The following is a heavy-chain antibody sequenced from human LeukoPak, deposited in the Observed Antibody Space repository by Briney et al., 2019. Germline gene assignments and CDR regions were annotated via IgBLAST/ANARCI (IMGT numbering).Heavy chain of an antibody. D-gene: IGHD3-3*01. V-gene: IGHV3-30*02. CDR2: IRYDGSNK. CDR3: AKGDVHYDFWSGYHKTS. CDR1: GFTFSSYG. J-gene: IGHJ5*02. Sequence: GGSLRLSCAASGFTFSSYGMHWVRQAPGQGLEWVAFIRYDGSNKYYADSVKGRFTISRDNSKNTLYLQMNSLRAEDTAVYYCAKGDVHYDFWSGYHKTSWGQGTLVTVSS.